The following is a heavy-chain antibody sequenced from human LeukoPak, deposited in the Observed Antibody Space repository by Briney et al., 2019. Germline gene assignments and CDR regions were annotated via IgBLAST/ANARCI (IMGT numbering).Heavy chain of an antibody. V-gene: IGHV4-31*03. J-gene: IGHJ2*01. CDR3: ARAILTPSGYVWYFDL. D-gene: IGHD3-3*01. Sequence: SETLSLTCTVPGGSISSGGYYWSWIRQHPGKGLEWIGYNTYYNPSLKSRVTISVDTSKNQFSLKLSSVTAADTVVYYCARAILTPSGYVWYFDLWGRGTLVTVSS. CDR2: NT. CDR1: GGSISSGGYY.